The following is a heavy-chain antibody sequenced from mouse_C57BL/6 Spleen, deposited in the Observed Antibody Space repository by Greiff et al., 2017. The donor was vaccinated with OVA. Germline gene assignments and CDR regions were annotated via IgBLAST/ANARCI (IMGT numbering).Heavy chain of an antibody. D-gene: IGHD2-5*01. CDR2: IYPGSGST. CDR3: ARRSNYVWFAY. J-gene: IGHJ3*01. Sequence: QVQLQQPGAELVKPGASVKMSCKASGYTFTSYWITWVKQRPGQGLEWIGDIYPGSGSTNYNEKFKSKATLTLDTSSSTAYMQLSSLTSEDSAVYYCARRSNYVWFAYWGQGTLVTVSA. CDR1: GYTFTSYW. V-gene: IGHV1-55*01.